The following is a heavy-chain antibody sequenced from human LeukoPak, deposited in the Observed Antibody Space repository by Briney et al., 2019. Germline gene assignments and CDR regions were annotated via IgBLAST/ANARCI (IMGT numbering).Heavy chain of an antibody. V-gene: IGHV3-23*01. D-gene: IGHD3-22*01. J-gene: IGHJ4*02. CDR1: GFTFSSYA. Sequence: GGSLRLSCAASGFTFSSYAMSWVRQAPGKGLEWVSAISGSGGSTYYADSVKGRFTISRDNTKNTLYLQMNSLRAEDTAVYYCAKKGGRYYYDSSGYYYNFDYWGQGTLVTVSS. CDR3: AKKGGRYYYDSSGYYYNFDY. CDR2: ISGSGGST.